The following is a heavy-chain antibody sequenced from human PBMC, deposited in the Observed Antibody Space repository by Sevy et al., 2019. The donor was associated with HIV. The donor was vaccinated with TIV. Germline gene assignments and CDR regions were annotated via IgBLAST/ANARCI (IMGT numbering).Heavy chain of an antibody. CDR1: GGSITSLY. V-gene: IGHV4-59*08. J-gene: IGHJ4*02. Sequence: SETLSLTCTVSGGSITSLYRNWIRQPPGKGLEWIANIYYNGHINYNPSLKSRVTLSLDMSKNQFSLRLSSVTAADTAMYYCAGENTWGRGYSWGQGTLVTVSS. CDR2: IYYNGHI. CDR3: AGENTWGRGYS. D-gene: IGHD3-16*01.